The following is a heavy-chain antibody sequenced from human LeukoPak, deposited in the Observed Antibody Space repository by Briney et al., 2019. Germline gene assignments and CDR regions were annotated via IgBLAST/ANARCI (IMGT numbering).Heavy chain of an antibody. CDR1: GFTFSSFW. J-gene: IGHJ4*02. CDR2: INTDGSST. CDR3: SRGEISSRWGDY. V-gene: IGHV3-74*01. Sequence: GGSLRLSCAASGFTFSSFWMHWVRQAPGKGLVWVSRINTDGSSTSYADSVKGRFTISRDNAKNTLYLQVNSLRAEDTAVYYCSRGEISSRWGDYWGQGTLVTVSS. D-gene: IGHD6-13*01.